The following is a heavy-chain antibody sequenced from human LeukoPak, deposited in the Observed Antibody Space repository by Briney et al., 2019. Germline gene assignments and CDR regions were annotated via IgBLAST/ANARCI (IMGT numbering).Heavy chain of an antibody. CDR3: ASAGGSSGWFRDAFDI. D-gene: IGHD6-19*01. Sequence: ASVKVSCKASGYTFTSYYMHWVRQAPGQGLEWMGIINPSGGSTSYAQKFQGRVTMTRDTSMSTVYMELSSLRSEDTAVYYCASAGGSSGWFRDAFDIWGQGTMVTVSS. J-gene: IGHJ3*02. CDR1: GYTFTSYY. CDR2: INPSGGST. V-gene: IGHV1-46*01.